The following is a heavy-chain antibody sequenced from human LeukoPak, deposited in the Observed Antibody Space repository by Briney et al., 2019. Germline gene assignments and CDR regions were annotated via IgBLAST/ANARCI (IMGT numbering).Heavy chain of an antibody. Sequence: GGSLRLSCAASGFTFSSYSMNWVRQAPGKGLEWVSSISSSSSYIYYADSVKGRFTISRDNAKNSLYLQMNSLRAEDTAVYYCAREPGYCSTTSCYYHGMDGWGQGTTVTVSS. V-gene: IGHV3-21*01. D-gene: IGHD2-2*01. J-gene: IGHJ6*02. CDR3: AREPGYCSTTSCYYHGMDG. CDR1: GFTFSSYS. CDR2: ISSSSSYI.